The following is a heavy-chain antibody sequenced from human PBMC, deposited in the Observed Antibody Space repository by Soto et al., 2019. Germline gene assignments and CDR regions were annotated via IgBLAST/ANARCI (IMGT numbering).Heavy chain of an antibody. J-gene: IGHJ4*02. CDR1: GGAFSGYY. Sequence: QVQLQQWGAGLLKASETLSLTCAVYGGAFSGYYWSWIRQPPGKGLGWIGGINHSGSTNYNPSLKSRVTISVDTSKNQFSLKLSSVTAADTAVYYCARVHPRRMDRYSSGWYIDDYWGQGTLVTVSS. CDR3: ARVHPRRMDRYSSGWYIDDY. V-gene: IGHV4-34*01. CDR2: INHSGST. D-gene: IGHD6-19*01.